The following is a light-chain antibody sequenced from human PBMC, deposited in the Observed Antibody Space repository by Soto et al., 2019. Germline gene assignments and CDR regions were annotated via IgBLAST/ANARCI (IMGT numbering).Light chain of an antibody. Sequence: DIQMTQSPSTLSASVGDRVTITCRASQSISSWLAWYHQKPGQAPKLLIYDASSLESGVPSRFSGSGSGTEFTLTISSLQPDDFATYYCQQYNIYPSFTFGPGTKVDIK. CDR3: QQYNIYPSFT. V-gene: IGKV1-5*01. J-gene: IGKJ3*01. CDR2: DAS. CDR1: QSISSW.